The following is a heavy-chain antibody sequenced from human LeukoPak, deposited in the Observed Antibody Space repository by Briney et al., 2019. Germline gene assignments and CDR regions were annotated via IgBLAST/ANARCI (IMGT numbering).Heavy chain of an antibody. J-gene: IGHJ4*02. CDR2: INPNSGGT. Sequence: ASVKVSCKASGYTFTGYYMHWVRQAPGQGLEWMGWINPNSGGTNYAQKFQGWVTMTRDTSISTAYMELSRLRSDDTAIYYCARTWIQLFTPDFDLWGQGTLVTVSS. V-gene: IGHV1-2*04. CDR1: GYTFTGYY. D-gene: IGHD5-18*01. CDR3: ARTWIQLFTPDFDL.